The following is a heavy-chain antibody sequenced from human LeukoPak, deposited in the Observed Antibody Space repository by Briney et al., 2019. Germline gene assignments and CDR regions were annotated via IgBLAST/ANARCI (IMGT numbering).Heavy chain of an antibody. CDR3: AKGIAVAGYFDY. J-gene: IGHJ4*02. CDR1: GGTFSSYA. CDR2: IIPILGIA. Sequence: GASVKVSCKASGGTFSSYAISWVRQAPGQGLEWMGRIIPILGIANYAQKFQGRVTITADKSTSTAYMELSSLRSEDTAVYYCAKGIAVAGYFDYWGQGTLVTVSS. D-gene: IGHD6-19*01. V-gene: IGHV1-69*04.